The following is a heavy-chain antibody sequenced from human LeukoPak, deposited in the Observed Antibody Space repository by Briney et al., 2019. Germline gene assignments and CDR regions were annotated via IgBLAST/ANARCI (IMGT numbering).Heavy chain of an antibody. CDR3: ARDYYDDAFDI. V-gene: IGHV3-66*02. Sequence: GGSLRLRCAASGFTVSSNYMSWVRQAPGKGLEWVSVIYSGGSTYYADSVKGRFTISRDNSKNTLYLQMNSLRAEDTAVYYCARDYYDDAFDIWGQGTMVTVSS. J-gene: IGHJ3*02. D-gene: IGHD3-22*01. CDR1: GFTVSSNY. CDR2: IYSGGST.